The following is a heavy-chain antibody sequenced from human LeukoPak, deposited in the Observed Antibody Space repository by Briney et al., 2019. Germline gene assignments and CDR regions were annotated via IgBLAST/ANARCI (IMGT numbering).Heavy chain of an antibody. Sequence: GGSLRLSCAASGFSFSSYSMNWVRQAPGKGLEWVSSISSSSSYIYYADSVKGRFTISRDNAKNSLYLQMNSLRAEDTAVYYCARDRDYDYVWGSYRYTSYYFDFWGQGTLVTVSS. CDR1: GFSFSSYS. CDR2: ISSSSSYI. D-gene: IGHD3-16*02. CDR3: ARDRDYDYVWGSYRYTSYYFDF. J-gene: IGHJ4*02. V-gene: IGHV3-21*01.